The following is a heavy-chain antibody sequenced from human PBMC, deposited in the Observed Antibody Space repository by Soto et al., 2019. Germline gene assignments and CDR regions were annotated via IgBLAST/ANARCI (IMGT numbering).Heavy chain of an antibody. Sequence: PGGSLRLSCAASGFTVSNNYMTWVRPAPGKGLEWVSVIYSGGSTYYAGSVKGRFTISRDNSKNTLDLQMNSLRAEDTAVYYCARAYYGSRWGFYFDYWGQGTLVTVSS. CDR2: IYSGGST. CDR1: GFTVSNNY. CDR3: ARAYYGSRWGFYFDY. D-gene: IGHD3-10*01. J-gene: IGHJ4*02. V-gene: IGHV3-66*01.